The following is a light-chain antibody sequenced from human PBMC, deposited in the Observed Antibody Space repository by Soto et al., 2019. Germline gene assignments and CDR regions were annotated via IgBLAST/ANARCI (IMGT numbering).Light chain of an antibody. V-gene: IGLV1-47*01. J-gene: IGLJ3*02. CDR3: AAWDDSLSGLWV. Sequence: QSVLTQPPSASGTPGQRVTISCSGSSSNIGSKYVYWYQQLPGTAPKLLIYRNNQRPSGVPDRFSGSKSGTSASLAISGLRSEDEADYYCAAWDDSLSGLWVFGGGTKVTVL. CDR1: SSNIGSKY. CDR2: RNN.